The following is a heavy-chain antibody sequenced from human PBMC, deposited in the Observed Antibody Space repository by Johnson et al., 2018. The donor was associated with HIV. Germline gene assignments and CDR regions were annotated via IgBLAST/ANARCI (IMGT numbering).Heavy chain of an antibody. CDR3: AKDLLIKLYSADAFNI. CDR1: GFAFSGYA. D-gene: IGHD5-12*01. CDR2: ISSNGGGST. Sequence: QVQLVESGGGLVQPGGSLRLSCTASGFAFSGYAMHWVRQAPGKGLEYVSSISSNGGGSTYYADSVKGRFTISRDNSKSTLYLQMNSLRAEDTAVYYCAKDLLIKLYSADAFNIWGQGTMVTVSS. J-gene: IGHJ3*02. V-gene: IGHV3-64*04.